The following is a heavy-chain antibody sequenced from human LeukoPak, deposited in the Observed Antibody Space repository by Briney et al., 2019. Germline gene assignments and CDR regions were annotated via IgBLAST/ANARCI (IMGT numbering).Heavy chain of an antibody. Sequence: PGGSLRLSCAASGFTFSSYWMHWVRQAPGKGLVWVSGINTDGTTTSYADSVKGRFTISRDNAKNTLYLQMNSLRADDTAMYYCATSRSFDYWGQGTLVTVSP. J-gene: IGHJ4*02. CDR3: ATSRSFDY. CDR2: INTDGTTT. CDR1: GFTFSSYW. V-gene: IGHV3-74*01. D-gene: IGHD3-16*01.